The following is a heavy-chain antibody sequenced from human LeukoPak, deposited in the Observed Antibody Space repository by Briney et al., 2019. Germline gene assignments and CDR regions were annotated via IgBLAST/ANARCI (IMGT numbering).Heavy chain of an antibody. J-gene: IGHJ4*02. Sequence: PGGSLRLSCAASGFTFSSYGMHWVRQAPGKGLEWVAVISYDGSNKYYADSVKGRFTISRDNSKNTLYLQMNSLRAEDTAVYYCARDEPNGDYEQVDYWGQGTLVTVSS. CDR3: ARDEPNGDYEQVDY. CDR1: GFTFSSYG. CDR2: ISYDGSNK. D-gene: IGHD4-17*01. V-gene: IGHV3-30*03.